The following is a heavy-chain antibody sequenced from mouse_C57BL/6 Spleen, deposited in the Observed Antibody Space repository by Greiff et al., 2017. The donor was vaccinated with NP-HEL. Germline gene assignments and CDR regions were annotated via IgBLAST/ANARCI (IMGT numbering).Heavy chain of an antibody. CDR1: GYTFTDYY. V-gene: IGHV1-76*01. CDR3: ARLDYYGYAWFAY. Sequence: VQRVESGAELVRPGASVKLSCKASGYTFTDYYINWVKQRPGQGLEWIARIYPGSGNTYYNEKFKGKATLTAEKSSSTAYMQLSSLTSEDSAVYFCARLDYYGYAWFAYWGQGTLVTVSA. J-gene: IGHJ3*01. D-gene: IGHD2-2*01. CDR2: IYPGSGNT.